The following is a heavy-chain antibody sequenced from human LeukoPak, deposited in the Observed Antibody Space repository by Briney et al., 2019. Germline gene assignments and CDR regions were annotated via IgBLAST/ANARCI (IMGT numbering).Heavy chain of an antibody. CDR1: GDSVSTNSAT. Sequence: SQTLSLTCAISGDSVSTNSATWTWLRQSPSRGLEWPGRTYYRLKWSNDYAVSMKSRITINPDTSKNQFSLQLNSVTPEDTAVYYCARLVGASWFDSWGQGTLVTVSS. D-gene: IGHD1-26*01. V-gene: IGHV6-1*01. CDR2: TYYRLKWSN. J-gene: IGHJ5*01. CDR3: ARLVGASWFDS.